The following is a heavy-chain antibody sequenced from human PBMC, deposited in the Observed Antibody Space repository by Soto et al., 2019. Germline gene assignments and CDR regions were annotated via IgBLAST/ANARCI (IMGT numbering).Heavy chain of an antibody. CDR1: GGSISSYY. D-gene: IGHD2-21*01. V-gene: IGHV4-59*01. CDR3: VRVYFGVDFTVMEAPSNWLDA. J-gene: IGHJ5*02. CDR2: IYYSGST. Sequence: PSETLSLTCTVSGGSISSYYWSWIRQPSGKGLEWIGYIYYSGSTNYNPSLKSRITISVHTSKNQFSLKLSSVTAADTAVYYCVRVYFGVDFTVMEAPSNWLDAWSQGTLLTVTS.